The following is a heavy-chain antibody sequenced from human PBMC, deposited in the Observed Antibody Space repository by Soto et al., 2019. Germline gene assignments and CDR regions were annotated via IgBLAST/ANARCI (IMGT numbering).Heavy chain of an antibody. V-gene: IGHV3-33*08. CDR2: IWYDGVNK. J-gene: IGHJ4*02. CDR1: GFSFRSYA. D-gene: IGHD5-12*01. CDR3: ERDRVEMATIGIPSGY. Sequence: GGSLRLACAASGFSFRSYAMHWVRQAPGKGLEWVAVIWYDGVNKNHSDSVKGRFTISSDNSKHTLYLKMSSLRADDKAIYYCERDRVEMATIGIPSGYWGQGTPVTVSS.